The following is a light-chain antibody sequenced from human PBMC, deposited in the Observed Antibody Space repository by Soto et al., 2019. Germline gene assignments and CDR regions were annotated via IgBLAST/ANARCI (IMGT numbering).Light chain of an antibody. CDR2: DVS. CDR1: NSDVGTYNY. Sequence: SALTQPRSVSGCPGQSVTISCTGTNSDVGTYNYVSWYQQHPGKAPKLMIYDVSKRPSGVPDRFSGSKSGNTASLTISGLQAEDEADYYCCSYAGRYIYVFGTGTEVTVL. J-gene: IGLJ1*01. CDR3: CSYAGRYIYV. V-gene: IGLV2-11*01.